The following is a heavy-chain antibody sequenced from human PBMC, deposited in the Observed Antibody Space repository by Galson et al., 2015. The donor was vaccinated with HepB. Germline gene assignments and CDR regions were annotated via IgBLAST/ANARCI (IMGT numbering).Heavy chain of an antibody. J-gene: IGHJ6*02. CDR1: GYTFTSYG. CDR3: AREFPPDYDFWSGYLYRARDYGMDV. V-gene: IGHV1-18*04. Sequence: QSGAEVKKPGASVKVSCKASGYTFTSYGISWVRQAPGQGLEWMGWISAYNGNTNYAQKLQGRVTMTTDTSTSTAYMELRSLRSDDTAVYYCAREFPPDYDFWSGYLYRARDYGMDVWGQGTTVTVSS. CDR2: ISAYNGNT. D-gene: IGHD3-3*01.